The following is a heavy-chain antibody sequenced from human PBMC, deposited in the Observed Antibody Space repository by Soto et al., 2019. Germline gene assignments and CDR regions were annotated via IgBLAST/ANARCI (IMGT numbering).Heavy chain of an antibody. J-gene: IGHJ1*01. D-gene: IGHD6-13*01. CDR3: ARATSIAAAVHFQH. V-gene: IGHV4-34*12. Sequence: PSETLSLTCAVYGGSFSGYYWSWIRQPPGKGLEWIGEIIHSGSTNYNPSLKSRVTISVDTSKNQFSLKLSSVTAADTAVYYCARATSIAAAVHFQHWGQGTLVTVSS. CDR1: GGSFSGYY. CDR2: IIHSGST.